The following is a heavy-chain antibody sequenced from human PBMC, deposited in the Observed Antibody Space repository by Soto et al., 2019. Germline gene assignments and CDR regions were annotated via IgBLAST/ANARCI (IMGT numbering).Heavy chain of an antibody. V-gene: IGHV1-18*01. CDR3: ARAWVVVPAAISMYFRGYRFDP. D-gene: IGHD2-2*01. Sequence: VASVKVSCKASGYTFTSYGISWVRQAPGQGLEWMGWISAYNGNTNYAQKLQGRVTMTTDTSTSTAYMELRSLRSDDTAVYYCARAWVVVPAAISMYFRGYRFDPWGQGTLVTVSS. J-gene: IGHJ5*02. CDR1: GYTFTSYG. CDR2: ISAYNGNT.